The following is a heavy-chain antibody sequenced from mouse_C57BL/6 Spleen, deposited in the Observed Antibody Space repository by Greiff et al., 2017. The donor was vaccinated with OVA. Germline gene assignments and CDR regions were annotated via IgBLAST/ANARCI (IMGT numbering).Heavy chain of an antibody. V-gene: IGHV1-62-2*01. CDR1: GYTFTEYT. D-gene: IGHD2-3*01. CDR2: FYPGSGSI. J-gene: IGHJ3*01. Sequence: VKLMESGAELVKPGASVKLSCKASGYTFTEYTIHWVKQRSGQGLEWIGWFYPGSGSIKYNEKFKDKATLTADKSSSTVYMELSRLTSEDSAVYFCARHEEVPYDGYYWFAYWGQGTLVTVSA. CDR3: ARHEEVPYDGYYWFAY.